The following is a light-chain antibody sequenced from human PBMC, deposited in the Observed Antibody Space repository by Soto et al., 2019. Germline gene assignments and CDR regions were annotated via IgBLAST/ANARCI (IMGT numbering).Light chain of an antibody. J-gene: IGLJ1*01. CDR2: DVS. Sequence: QSALTQPASVSGSPGQSITISCTGTSGDIVVYNYVSWYQQHPGKAPKLLIYDVSYRPSGVVNRFSGSKSGNTASLTISGLQAEDEADYYCSSHTTSSSFFVFGTGTQLTVL. V-gene: IGLV2-14*03. CDR1: SGDIVVYNY. CDR3: SSHTTSSSFFV.